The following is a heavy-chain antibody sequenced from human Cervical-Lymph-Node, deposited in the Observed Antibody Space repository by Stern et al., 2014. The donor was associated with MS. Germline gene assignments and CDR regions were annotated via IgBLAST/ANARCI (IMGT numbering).Heavy chain of an antibody. CDR3: ARVPIISFLLKDTIDV. CDR2: IFPSDSDV. V-gene: IGHV5-51*01. CDR1: GYSFASYY. J-gene: IGHJ3*01. Sequence: VQLVQSGAEVKKPGESLRISCTGSGYSFASYYIAWVRQLPGQGLEWMGIIFPSDSDVKYSPSFQGRVTISADKSINTAYLQWSSLRVSDTAMYFCARVPIISFLLKDTIDVWGQGTKVTVSS.